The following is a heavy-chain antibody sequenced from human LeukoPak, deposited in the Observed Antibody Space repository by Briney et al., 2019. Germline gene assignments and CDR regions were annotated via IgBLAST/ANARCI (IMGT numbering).Heavy chain of an antibody. J-gene: IGHJ4*02. CDR2: ISSSSSYI. Sequence: GESLRLSCAASGFTFSSYSMNWVRQAPGKGLEWVSSISSSSSYIYYADSVKGRFTISRDNAKNSLYLQMNSLRAEDTAVYYCARDAYSSSHNFDYWGQGTLVTVSS. D-gene: IGHD6-13*01. V-gene: IGHV3-21*01. CDR3: ARDAYSSSHNFDY. CDR1: GFTFSSYS.